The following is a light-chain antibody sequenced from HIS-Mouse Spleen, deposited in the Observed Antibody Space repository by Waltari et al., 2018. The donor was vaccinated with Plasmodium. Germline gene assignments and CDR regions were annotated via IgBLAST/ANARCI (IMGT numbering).Light chain of an antibody. CDR3: CSYAGSYTFV. CDR1: SIHVGGYNY. J-gene: IGLJ1*01. V-gene: IGLV2-11*01. Sequence: QSALTQPRSVSGSPGQSVTISCTGTSIHVGGYNYVSWYQQPPGKAPKLMIYDGSKRPSGVPDRFSGSKSGNTASLTISGLQAEDEADYYCCSYAGSYTFVFGTGTKVTVL. CDR2: DGS.